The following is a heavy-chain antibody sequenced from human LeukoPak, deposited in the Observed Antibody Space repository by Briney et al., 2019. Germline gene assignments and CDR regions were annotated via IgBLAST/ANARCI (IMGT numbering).Heavy chain of an antibody. CDR1: GFTFSSYA. V-gene: IGHV3-23*01. Sequence: GGSLRLSCAASGFTFSSYAMSWVRQAPGKGLEWVSAISGSGGSTYYADSVKGRFTISRDNSKNTLYLQMNSLRAEDTAVYYCAKVTIYDSSGYYYGFYFDYWGQGTLVTVSS. D-gene: IGHD3-22*01. CDR3: AKVTIYDSSGYYYGFYFDY. CDR2: ISGSGGST. J-gene: IGHJ4*02.